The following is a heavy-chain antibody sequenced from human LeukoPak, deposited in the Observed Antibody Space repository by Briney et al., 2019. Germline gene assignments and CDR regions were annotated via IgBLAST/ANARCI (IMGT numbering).Heavy chain of an antibody. D-gene: IGHD4-17*01. CDR3: ARDYGYGLNAFDI. J-gene: IGHJ3*02. CDR1: GCTISSYY. Sequence: SETLTLTCTASGCTISSYYWSWIRQAAGKGLEWIGRIYTSGSTYYNASVKSRVTISVDTSKNQFSLKLSSVTAADTAVYYCARDYGYGLNAFDIWGQGTMVTVSS. V-gene: IGHV4-4*07. CDR2: IYTSGST.